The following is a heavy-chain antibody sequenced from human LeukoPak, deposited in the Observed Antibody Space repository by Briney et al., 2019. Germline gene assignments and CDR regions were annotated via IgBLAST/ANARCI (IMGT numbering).Heavy chain of an antibody. CDR1: GFTFSSYG. CDR2: ISYDGSNK. V-gene: IGHV3-30*18. CDR3: AKDDDFWSGYSPSDY. Sequence: PGGSLRLSCAASGFTFSSYGMHWVRQAPGKGLEWVAGISYDGSNKYYADSVKGRFTISRDNSKNTLYLQMNSLRAEDTAVYYCAKDDDFWSGYSPSDYWGQGTLVTVSS. D-gene: IGHD3-3*01. J-gene: IGHJ4*02.